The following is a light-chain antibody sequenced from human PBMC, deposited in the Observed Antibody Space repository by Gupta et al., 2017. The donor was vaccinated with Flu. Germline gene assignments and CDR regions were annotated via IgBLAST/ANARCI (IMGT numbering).Light chain of an antibody. CDR1: QSVTSNY. CDR2: GAS. Sequence: EIFLTHSLLTLSLSPWERATLSCRASQSVTSNYLAWYQQKPGLRPRLLIYGASSRANGIPDRFSGTGSGTDFTLTISRLEPEDFAGYYCQQYGRSPKTFGQGTKVEV. J-gene: IGKJ1*01. CDR3: QQYGRSPKT. V-gene: IGKV3-20*01.